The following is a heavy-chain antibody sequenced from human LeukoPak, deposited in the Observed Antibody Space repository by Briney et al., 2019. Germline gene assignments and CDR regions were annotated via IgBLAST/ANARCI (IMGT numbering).Heavy chain of an antibody. CDR2: SSAYNGNT. D-gene: IGHD5-18*01. V-gene: IGHV1-18*01. CDR3: TRDLGVDTTMIFFDY. Sequence: ASVTVSCKASGYTFTSFGISWVRQAPGQGLEWMGWSSAYNGNTNYAQKFQGRVTMTTDTSTSTAYMEVRSLRSDDTAVYYCTRDLGVDTTMIFFDYWGQGSLVTVSS. J-gene: IGHJ4*02. CDR1: GYTFTSFG.